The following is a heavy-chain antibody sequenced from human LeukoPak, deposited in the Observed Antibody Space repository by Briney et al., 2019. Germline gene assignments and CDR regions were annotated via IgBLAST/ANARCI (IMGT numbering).Heavy chain of an antibody. CDR2: ISYDGSNK. CDR3: ARERIKGNWSDP. V-gene: IGHV3-30*04. J-gene: IGHJ5*02. D-gene: IGHD3-16*01. CDR1: GFTFSSYA. Sequence: PGRSLRLSCAASGFTFSSYAMHWVRQAPGKGLEWVAVISYDGSNKYYADSVKGRFTISRDNSKNTLYLQMNSLRAEDTAVYYCARERIKGNWSDPWGQGTLVTVSS.